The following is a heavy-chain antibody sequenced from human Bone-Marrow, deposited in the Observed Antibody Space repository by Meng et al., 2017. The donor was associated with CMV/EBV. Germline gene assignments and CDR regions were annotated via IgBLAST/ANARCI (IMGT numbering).Heavy chain of an antibody. J-gene: IGHJ4*02. CDR3: ARGSASSY. D-gene: IGHD6-6*01. V-gene: IGHV1-2*06. CDR2: INPNSGGT. Sequence: VKISGKESGYTRNDYATHWLRQGTGQRLEWMGRINPNSGGTDYAQKFQGRVTVTRDTSINTAYMELNRLRSDDTAVYYCARGSASSYWGQGTLVTVSS. CDR1: GYTRNDYA.